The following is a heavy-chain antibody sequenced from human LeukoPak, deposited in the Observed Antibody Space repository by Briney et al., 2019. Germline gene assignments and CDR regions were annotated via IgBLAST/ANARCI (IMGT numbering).Heavy chain of an antibody. CDR2: ISYDGSNK. V-gene: IGHV3-30*04. D-gene: IGHD6-13*01. CDR3: ASAVIAAAGSSYFDY. Sequence: PGRSLRLSCVASGFTFSSYAMHWVRQAPGKGLEWVAVISYDGSNKYYADSVKGRFTISSDNSKNTLYLQMNGLRAEDTAVYYCASAVIAAAGSSYFDYWGQGTLVTVS. J-gene: IGHJ4*02. CDR1: GFTFSSYA.